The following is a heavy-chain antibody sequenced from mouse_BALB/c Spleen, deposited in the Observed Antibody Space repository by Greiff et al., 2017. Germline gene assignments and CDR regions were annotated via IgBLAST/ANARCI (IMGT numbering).Heavy chain of an antibody. Sequence: QVQLKESGAELVRPGTSVKISCKASGYTFTNYWLGWVKQRPGHGLEWIGDIYPGGGYTNYNEKFKGKATLTADTSSSTAYMQLSSLTSEDSAVYFCARGTYMITGFDYWGQGTTLTVSS. V-gene: IGHV1-63*02. CDR1: GYTFTNYW. CDR3: ARGTYMITGFDY. CDR2: IYPGGGYT. J-gene: IGHJ2*01. D-gene: IGHD2-4*01.